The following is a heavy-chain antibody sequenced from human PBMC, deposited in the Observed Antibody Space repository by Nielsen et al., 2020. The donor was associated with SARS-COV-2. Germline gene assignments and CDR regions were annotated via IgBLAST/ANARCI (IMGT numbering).Heavy chain of an antibody. CDR3: AKDEGDYYDTSLYYYYYYGMDV. V-gene: IGHV3-53*01. D-gene: IGHD3-22*01. J-gene: IGHJ6*02. CDR2: IYSGGST. Sequence: WIRQPPGKGLEWVSVIYSGGSTYYADSVKGRFTISRDNSKNTLYLQMNSLRAEDTAVYYCAKDEGDYYDTSLYYYYYYGMDVWGQGTTVTVSS.